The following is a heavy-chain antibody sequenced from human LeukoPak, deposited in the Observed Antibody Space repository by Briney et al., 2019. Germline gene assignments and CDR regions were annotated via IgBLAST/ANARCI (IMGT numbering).Heavy chain of an antibody. J-gene: IGHJ6*02. CDR1: GYTFTGYY. CDR2: INPNSGGT. D-gene: IGHD2-2*01. CDR3: ARDPRYCSSTSCSGYYYGIDV. Sequence: ASVKVSCKASGYTFTGYYMHWVRQAPGQGLEWMGWINPNSGGTDYAQKFQGRVTMTRDTSISTAYMELSRLRSDDTAVYYCARDPRYCSSTSCSGYYYGIDVWGQGTTVTVSS. V-gene: IGHV1-2*02.